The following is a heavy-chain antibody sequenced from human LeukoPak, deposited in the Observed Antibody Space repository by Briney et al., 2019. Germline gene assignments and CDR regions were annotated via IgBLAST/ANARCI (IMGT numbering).Heavy chain of an antibody. CDR1: GFSFREYG. CDR3: GRDKSSYMDY. J-gene: IGHJ4*02. CDR2: TWYDGSNK. Sequence: GGSLRLSCAASGFSFREYGMHWVRQAPGKGLEWVAATWYDGSNKYYADSVKGRFTISRDNSKNTLYLQMNSLRAEDTAVYYCGRDKSSYMDYWGQGTLVTVSS. V-gene: IGHV3-33*01. D-gene: IGHD6-13*01.